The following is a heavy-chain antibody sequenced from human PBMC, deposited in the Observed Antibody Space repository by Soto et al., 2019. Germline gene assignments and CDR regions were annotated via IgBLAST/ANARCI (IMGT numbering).Heavy chain of an antibody. D-gene: IGHD1-26*01. V-gene: IGHV2-5*02. CDR1: GFSLSTSGVG. J-gene: IGHJ5*02. CDR3: AHGRHSPQIDP. Sequence: QITLKESGPTLVKPTQTLTLTCTFSGFSLSTSGVGVGWIRQPPGKALEWLAVIYWDDDKRYSPSLKSRLTITKDTSKNQVVLTMTNMDPVDTATYYCAHGRHSPQIDPWGQGTLVTVSS. CDR2: IYWDDDK.